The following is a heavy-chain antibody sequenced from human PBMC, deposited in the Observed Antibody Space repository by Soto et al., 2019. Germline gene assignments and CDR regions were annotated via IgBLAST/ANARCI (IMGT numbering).Heavy chain of an antibody. CDR1: GYTFTSYD. CDR3: ARGPQDILDH. D-gene: IGHD2-15*01. J-gene: IGHJ4*02. Sequence: QVQLVQSGAEVKKPGASVKVSCKASGYTFTSYDINWVRQATGQGLEWMGWMNPNSGNTGFAQKLQVRVTMTRTTSISTAYMELSSPRSEATAVYYCARGPQDILDHWGQGTLVTVSS. CDR2: MNPNSGNT. V-gene: IGHV1-8*01.